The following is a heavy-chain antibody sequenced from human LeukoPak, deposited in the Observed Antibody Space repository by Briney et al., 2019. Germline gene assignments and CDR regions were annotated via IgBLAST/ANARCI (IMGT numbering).Heavy chain of an antibody. D-gene: IGHD5-12*01. CDR2: IYYTGST. Sequence: SETLSLTCTVSGVSISSYYWSWIRRPPGKGLEWIGYIYYTGSTSYNPSLKSRVTISLDTSKSQFSLRLTSVTAADTAVYYCASHGSSGHDPLTWGQGTLVAVSS. V-gene: IGHV4-59*08. CDR3: ASHGSSGHDPLT. J-gene: IGHJ4*02. CDR1: GVSISSYY.